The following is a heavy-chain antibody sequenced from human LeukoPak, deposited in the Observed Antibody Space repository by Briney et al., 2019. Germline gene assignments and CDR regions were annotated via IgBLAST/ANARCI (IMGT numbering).Heavy chain of an antibody. D-gene: IGHD2-2*01. CDR2: LYHPDST. CDR1: GYPINNAYY. V-gene: IGHV4-38-2*01. Sequence: PSETLSLTCGVSGYPINNAYYWVWIRQPPGKGLEWIGSLYHPDSTYYNPSLKSRVTMSVATPRNQFSLRLSFVTAADTAVYYCARQYDSYFYYYLDLWGTGTTVTVSS. J-gene: IGHJ6*03. CDR3: ARQYDSYFYYYLDL.